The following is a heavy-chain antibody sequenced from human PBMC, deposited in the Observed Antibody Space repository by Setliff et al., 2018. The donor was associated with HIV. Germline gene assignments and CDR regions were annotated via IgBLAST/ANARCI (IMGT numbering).Heavy chain of an antibody. D-gene: IGHD4-17*01. CDR1: GYSFTSYW. CDR3: ARHKNGAYSLDS. J-gene: IGHJ4*02. V-gene: IGHV5-10-1*01. Sequence: GESLKISCQGSGYSFTSYWISWVRQMPGKGLEWMGIIYPSDSYVDYSPSFQGHVTISIDKSVSSAHLQWSSLKASDTAMYYCARHKNGAYSLDSWGQGTLVTVPS. CDR2: IYPSDSYV.